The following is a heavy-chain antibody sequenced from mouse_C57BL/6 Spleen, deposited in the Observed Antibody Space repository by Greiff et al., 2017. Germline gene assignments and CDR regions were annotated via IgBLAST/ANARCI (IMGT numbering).Heavy chain of an antibody. CDR2: INPNNGGT. D-gene: IGHD3-3*01. J-gene: IGHJ2*01. Sequence: EVQLQQSGPELVKPGASVKMSCKASGYTFTDYNMHWVKQSHGKSLEWIGNINPNNGGTSYNQKFKGKATVTVNKSSSTAYMELRRLTSEDAAVYYGARGGGCGDYWGQGTTLTVSS. CDR1: GYTFTDYN. V-gene: IGHV1-22*01. CDR3: ARGGGCGDY.